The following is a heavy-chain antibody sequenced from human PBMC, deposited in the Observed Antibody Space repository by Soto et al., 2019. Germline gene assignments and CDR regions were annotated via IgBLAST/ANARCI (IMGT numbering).Heavy chain of an antibody. Sequence: QVQLVQSGAEVKKPGASVKVSCKASGYTFTSYAMHWVRQAPGQRLEWMGWINAGNGNTKYSQKFQGRVTITRDTSASTAYMELSSLRSEDTAVDYWARSYTTSIWFDPWGQGTLVTVCS. D-gene: IGHD1-26*01. J-gene: IGHJ5*02. CDR3: ARSYTTSIWFDP. V-gene: IGHV1-3*01. CDR2: INAGNGNT. CDR1: GYTFTSYA.